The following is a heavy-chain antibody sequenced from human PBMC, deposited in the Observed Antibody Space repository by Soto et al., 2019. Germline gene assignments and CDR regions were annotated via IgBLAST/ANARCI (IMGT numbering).Heavy chain of an antibody. D-gene: IGHD3-9*01. V-gene: IGHV4-4*07. Sequence: QVQLQESGPGLVRPSETLSLTCTVSSDSISGFYWTWIRQPAGKGLEWIGRIYSSGETNYNPSLTGRVIMSLDTSKNQFSLKLTSVTAADTAVYYCARASQCKSYFDCFAWLDYWGQGTLVTVSS. CDR2: IYSSGET. CDR3: ARASQCKSYFDCFAWLDY. J-gene: IGHJ4*02. CDR1: SDSISGFY.